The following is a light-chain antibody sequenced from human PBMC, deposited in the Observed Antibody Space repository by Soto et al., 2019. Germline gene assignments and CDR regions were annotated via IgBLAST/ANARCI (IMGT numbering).Light chain of an antibody. V-gene: IGLV1-44*01. Sequence: QSVLTQPPSASGTPGQRVTISCSGSSSNIGSHTVNWYQQVPGTAPRLLIYVNNQRPSGVPDRFSASKSGTSASLAISGLQSDDAADYYCAAWDDSLNGLYVFGTGTKVTVL. CDR1: SSNIGSHT. CDR3: AAWDDSLNGLYV. CDR2: VNN. J-gene: IGLJ1*01.